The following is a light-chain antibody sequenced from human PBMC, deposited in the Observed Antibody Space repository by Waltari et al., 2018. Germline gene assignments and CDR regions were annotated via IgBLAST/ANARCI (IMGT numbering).Light chain of an antibody. Sequence: DIQMTQSPSSLSASRGDRVTITCRASQNIGRYLNWYQKISGRATKLLIYAASNLQRGVPSRFIGSGSGTDFTLTISGLQPEDFGTYYCQKGYSTWTFGQGTNVDSK. J-gene: IGKJ1*01. CDR1: QNIGRY. CDR3: QKGYSTWT. CDR2: AAS. V-gene: IGKV1-39*01.